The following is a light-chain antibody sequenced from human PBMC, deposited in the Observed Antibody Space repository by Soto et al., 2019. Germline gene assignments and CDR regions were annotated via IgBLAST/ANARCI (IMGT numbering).Light chain of an antibody. V-gene: IGKV3-15*01. CDR3: QQSYSTPLT. J-gene: IGKJ4*01. Sequence: IVMTKTSANLPVSPGERAPLSRRASQSVSSNLAWYQQKPGQAPRLLIYGASTRATGIPARFSGSGSGTEFALTISSLQSEDVATYYCQQSYSTPLTFGGRTKVDI. CDR1: QSVSSN. CDR2: GAS.